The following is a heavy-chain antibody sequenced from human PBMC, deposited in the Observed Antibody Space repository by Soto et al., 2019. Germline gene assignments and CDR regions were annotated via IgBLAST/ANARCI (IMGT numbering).Heavy chain of an antibody. J-gene: IGHJ4*02. Sequence: QVQLVESGGGVVQPGRSLRLSCAASGFTFSSYAMHWVRQAPGKGLEWVAVISYDGSNKYYADSVKGRFTISRDNSKNTLYLQMNSLRAADTAVYYCAREGIAAAGSALDYWGQGTLVTVSS. CDR1: GFTFSSYA. V-gene: IGHV3-30-3*01. CDR3: AREGIAAAGSALDY. D-gene: IGHD6-13*01. CDR2: ISYDGSNK.